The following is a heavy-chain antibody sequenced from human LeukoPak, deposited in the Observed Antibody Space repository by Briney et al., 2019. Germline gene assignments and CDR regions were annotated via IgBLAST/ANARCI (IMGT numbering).Heavy chain of an antibody. CDR3: ARSGISGSYSLFDY. V-gene: IGHV4-39*07. Sequence: SETLSLTCTVSGGSISSSSYYWGWIRQPPGKGLEWIGSIYYSGSTYYNPSLKSRVTISVDTSKNQFSLKLSSVTAADTAVYYCARSGISGSYSLFDYWGQGTLVTVSS. CDR2: IYYSGST. CDR1: GGSISSSSYY. J-gene: IGHJ4*02. D-gene: IGHD1-26*01.